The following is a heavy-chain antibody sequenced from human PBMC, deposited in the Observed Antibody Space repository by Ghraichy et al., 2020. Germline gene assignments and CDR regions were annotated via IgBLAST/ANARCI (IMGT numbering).Heavy chain of an antibody. J-gene: IGHJ5*02. CDR1: GGSISSYY. V-gene: IGHV4-59*01. CDR2: IYYSGST. CDR3: ARGALAYSSGWYEP. Sequence: SETLSLTCTVSGGSISSYYWSWIRQPPGKGLEWIGYIYYSGSTNYNPSLKSRVTISVDTSKNQFSLKLSSVTAADTAVYYCARGALAYSSGWYEPWGQGTLVTVSS. D-gene: IGHD6-19*01.